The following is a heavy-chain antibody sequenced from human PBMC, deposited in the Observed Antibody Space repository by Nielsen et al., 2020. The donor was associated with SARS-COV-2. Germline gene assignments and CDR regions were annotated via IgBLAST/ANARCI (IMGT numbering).Heavy chain of an antibody. CDR1: GFTFDDYG. J-gene: IGHJ4*02. V-gene: IGHV3-20*01. CDR2: INWNGGST. Sequence: GGSLRLSCAASGFTFDDYGMSWVRQAPGKGLEWVSGINWNGGSTGYADSVKGRFTIPRDNAKNSLYLQMNSLRAEDTPLYHCARNNPNWNELDYWGQGTLVTVSS. D-gene: IGHD1-1*01. CDR3: ARNNPNWNELDY.